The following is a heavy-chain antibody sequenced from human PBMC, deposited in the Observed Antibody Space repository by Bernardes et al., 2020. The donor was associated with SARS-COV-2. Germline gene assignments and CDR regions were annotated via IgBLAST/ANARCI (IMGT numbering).Heavy chain of an antibody. CDR1: GYTFTGYY. V-gene: IGHV1-2*04. CDR2: INPNSGGT. CDR3: ARVGHYYDSSGYYQYYYGMDV. D-gene: IGHD3-22*01. J-gene: IGHJ6*02. Sequence: ASVKVSCKASGYTFTGYYMHWVRQAPGQGLEWMGWINPNSGGTNYAQKFQGWVTMTRDTSISTAYMELSRLRSDDTAVYYWARVGHYYDSSGYYQYYYGMDVWGRGTTVTVSS.